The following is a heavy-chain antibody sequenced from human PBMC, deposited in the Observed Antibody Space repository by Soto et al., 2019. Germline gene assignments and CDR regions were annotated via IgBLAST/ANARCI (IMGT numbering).Heavy chain of an antibody. CDR3: ARDPWGKEFDL. Sequence: QARLEESGQGRGKPAETLSSPGTVSNYSVPNNQWSWIRQTPGKGFEWFGNVDNSGRTKRNPSLKSRVTMSVEASKNQFSLNLRSMTAADTAVYYCARDPWGKEFDLWGQGTLVTVSS. D-gene: IGHD3-16*01. V-gene: IGHV4-59*02. CDR2: VDNSGRT. CDR1: NYSVPNNQ. J-gene: IGHJ5*02.